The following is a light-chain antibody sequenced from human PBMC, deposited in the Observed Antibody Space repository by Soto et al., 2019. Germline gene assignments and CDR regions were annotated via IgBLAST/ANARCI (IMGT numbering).Light chain of an antibody. CDR1: NSNIGADYD. Sequence: QSVLTQPPSVSGAPGQRVTISCTGSNSNIGADYDVHWYQRRPGTAPKLLISGNNNRPSGVPERFSASKSGTSASLAITGLQAEDEADYYCQSYDSSLSSRVFGGGTQLTVL. CDR2: GNN. V-gene: IGLV1-40*01. J-gene: IGLJ2*01. CDR3: QSYDSSLSSRV.